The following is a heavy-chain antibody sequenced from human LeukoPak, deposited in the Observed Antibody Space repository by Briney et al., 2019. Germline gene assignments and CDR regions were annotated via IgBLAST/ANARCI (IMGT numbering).Heavy chain of an antibody. CDR1: GGSISSYY. CDR3: ARDSGSYGGGFDP. J-gene: IGHJ5*02. Sequence: SETLSLTCTVSGGSISSYYWSWIRQPPGKGLEWIGYIYYSGSTNYNPSLKSRVTISVDTSKNQFSLKLSSVTAADTAVYYCARDSGSYGGGFDPWGQGTLVTVSS. CDR2: IYYSGST. V-gene: IGHV4-59*01. D-gene: IGHD1-26*01.